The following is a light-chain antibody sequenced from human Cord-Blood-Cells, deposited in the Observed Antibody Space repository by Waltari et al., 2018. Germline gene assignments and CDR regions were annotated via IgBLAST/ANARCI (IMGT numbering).Light chain of an antibody. J-gene: IGLJ2*01. CDR2: SNN. Sequence: QSVLTQPPSASGTPGQRVTISCSGSSSNIGSNTVNWYQQLPGTAPKPLICSNNQRPSGVPDRFSGSKSGASASLAISGLQSEDEADYYCAAWDGSLNVVFGGGTKLTVL. V-gene: IGLV1-44*01. CDR1: SSNIGSNT. CDR3: AAWDGSLNVV.